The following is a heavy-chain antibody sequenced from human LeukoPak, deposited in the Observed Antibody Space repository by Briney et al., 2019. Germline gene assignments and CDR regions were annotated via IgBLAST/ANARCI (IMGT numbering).Heavy chain of an antibody. V-gene: IGHV3-21*01. J-gene: IGHJ4*02. Sequence: GGSLRLSCATSGFIFSSDSMIWVRQAPGKGLEWVSSISSTGTYIYYADSLKGRFTISRDNAKSSLYLQMNSLRADDTAVYYCARGLAAAGTRGPYWGQGTLVTVSS. CDR2: ISSTGTYI. CDR3: ARGLAAAGTRGPY. CDR1: GFIFSSDS. D-gene: IGHD6-13*01.